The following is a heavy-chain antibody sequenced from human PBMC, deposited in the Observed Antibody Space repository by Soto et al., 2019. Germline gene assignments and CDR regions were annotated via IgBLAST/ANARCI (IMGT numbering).Heavy chain of an antibody. V-gene: IGHV4-59*01. CDR1: GVSISGYY. CDR2: MYKTGST. D-gene: IGHD3-10*01. J-gene: IGHJ4*02. CDR3: ARDAPLWFGELSQ. Sequence: SETLSLTCTVSGVSISGYYWSWIRQPPGKGLEWIGYMYKTGSTVYNPSFKSRVTISVDTSKNQFSLKLNSVTAADTAVYYCARDAPLWFGELSQWGQGTLIT.